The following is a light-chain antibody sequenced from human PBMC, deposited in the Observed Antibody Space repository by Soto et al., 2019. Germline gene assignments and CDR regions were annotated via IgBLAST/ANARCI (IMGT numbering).Light chain of an antibody. CDR1: SSDIGGYNY. CDR3: SSYTSTSTLYV. V-gene: IGLV2-14*03. CDR2: DVS. J-gene: IGLJ1*01. Sequence: QSVLTQPASVSGSPGQSITISCTGTSSDIGGYNYVSWYQQLPGKVPKLIIYDVSNRPSGVSDRFSGSKSGNAASLTISGXXAEDEADYYCSSYTSTSTLYVFGTGTKLTVL.